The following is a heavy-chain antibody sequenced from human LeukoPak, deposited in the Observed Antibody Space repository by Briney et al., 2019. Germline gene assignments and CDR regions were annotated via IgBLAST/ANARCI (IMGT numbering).Heavy chain of an antibody. CDR1: GGSVNSYY. D-gene: IGHD6-19*01. CDR3: ARYYSSGLDY. Sequence: SETLSLTCTVSGGSVNSYYWSWVRQSPGNGLEWIGYIYYRGNTNYNPSLKSRATISIDTASNQFSLNLTSVTAADTAVYYCARYYSSGLDYWGQGTLVTVSS. J-gene: IGHJ4*02. V-gene: IGHV4-59*02. CDR2: IYYRGNT.